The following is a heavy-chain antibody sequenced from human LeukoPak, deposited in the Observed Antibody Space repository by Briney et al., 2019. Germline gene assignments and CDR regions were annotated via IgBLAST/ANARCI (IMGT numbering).Heavy chain of an antibody. CDR2: FDPEDGET. CDR1: GYTLTELS. J-gene: IGHJ4*02. CDR3: ATLNYYDSSGYYEGSPQDY. Sequence: ASVKVSCKVSGYTLTELSMHWVRQAPGKGLEWMGGFDPEDGETIYAQKFQGRVTMTEDTSTDTAYMELSSLRSEDTAAYYCATLNYYDSSGYYEGSPQDYWGQGTLVTVSS. D-gene: IGHD3-22*01. V-gene: IGHV1-24*01.